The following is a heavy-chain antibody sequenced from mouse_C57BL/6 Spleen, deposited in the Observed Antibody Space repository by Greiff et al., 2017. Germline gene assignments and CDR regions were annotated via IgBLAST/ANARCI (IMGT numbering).Heavy chain of an antibody. Sequence: EVKVVESGGGLVKPGGSLKLSCAASGFTFSDYGMHWVRQAPEKGLEWVAYISSGSSTIYYADTVKGRFTISRDNAKSTLFLQMTSLRSEDTAMYYCARRDYGSPLDYWGQGTTLTVSS. V-gene: IGHV5-17*01. J-gene: IGHJ2*01. D-gene: IGHD1-1*01. CDR1: GFTFSDYG. CDR2: ISSGSSTI. CDR3: ARRDYGSPLDY.